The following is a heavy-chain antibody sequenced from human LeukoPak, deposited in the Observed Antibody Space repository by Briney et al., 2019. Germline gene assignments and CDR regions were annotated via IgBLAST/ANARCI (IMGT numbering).Heavy chain of an antibody. J-gene: IGHJ4*02. CDR1: GYTFTSYG. CDR3: ARGAVSSALIAAAGTFDY. V-gene: IGHV1-18*01. Sequence: ASVKVSCKASGYTFTSYGISWVRQAPGQGLEWMGWISAYNGNTNYAQKLQGRVTMTTDTSTGTAYMELRSLRSDDTAVYYCARGAVSSALIAAAGTFDYWGQGTLVTVSS. D-gene: IGHD6-13*01. CDR2: ISAYNGNT.